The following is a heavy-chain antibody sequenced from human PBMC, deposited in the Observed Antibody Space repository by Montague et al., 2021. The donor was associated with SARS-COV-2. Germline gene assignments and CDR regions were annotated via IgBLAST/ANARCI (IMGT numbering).Heavy chain of an antibody. D-gene: IGHD2-21*01. Sequence: SETLSLTCTVSGGSVSSGSYYWSWIRQPPGKGLEWIGYIYYSGSTNYIPSLKSRVTISVDTSKNQFSLKLSSVTAADTAVYYCARGGGYWDHAFDIWGQGTMVTVSS. J-gene: IGHJ3*02. CDR2: IYYSGST. V-gene: IGHV4-61*01. CDR3: ARGGGYWDHAFDI. CDR1: GGSVSSGSYY.